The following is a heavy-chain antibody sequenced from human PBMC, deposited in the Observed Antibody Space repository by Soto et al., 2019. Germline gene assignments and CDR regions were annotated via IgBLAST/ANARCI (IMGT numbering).Heavy chain of an antibody. CDR3: AIGYCSSTSCSLNWFDP. D-gene: IGHD2-2*01. V-gene: IGHV4-34*01. CDR2: INHSGST. CDR1: GGSFSGYY. Sequence: SETLSLTCAVYGGSFSGYYWSWIRQPPGKGLEWIGEINHSGSTNYNPSLKSRVTISVDTSKNQFSLKLSSVTAADTAVYYCAIGYCSSTSCSLNWFDPWGQGTLVTVSS. J-gene: IGHJ5*02.